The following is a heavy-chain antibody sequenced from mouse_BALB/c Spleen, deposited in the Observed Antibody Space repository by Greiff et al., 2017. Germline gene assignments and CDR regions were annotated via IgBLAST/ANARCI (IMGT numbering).Heavy chain of an antibody. V-gene: IGHV5-9-4*01. Sequence: EVKLVESGGGLVKPGGSLKLSCAASGFTFSSYAMSWVRQSPEKRLEWVAEISSGGSYTYYPDTVTGRFTISRDNAKNTLYLEMSSLRSEDTAMYYCARGSRYGTTMDYWGQGTSVTVSS. J-gene: IGHJ4*01. CDR1: GFTFSSYA. CDR2: ISSGGSYT. D-gene: IGHD2-10*02. CDR3: ARGSRYGTTMDY.